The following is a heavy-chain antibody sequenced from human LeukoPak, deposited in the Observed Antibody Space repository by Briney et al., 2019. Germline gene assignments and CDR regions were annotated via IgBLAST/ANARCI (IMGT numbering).Heavy chain of an antibody. CDR3: AKVASSEAIVGGNY. V-gene: IGHV1-18*01. J-gene: IGHJ4*02. D-gene: IGHD1-26*01. CDR2: ISAYNGNT. Sequence: ASVKVSCKASGYTFTSYGISWVRQAPGQGLEWMGWISAYNGNTNYAQKLQGRVTMTTDTSTSTVYMELRSLRSDDTAVYYCAKVASSEAIVGGNYWGQGTLVTVSS. CDR1: GYTFTSYG.